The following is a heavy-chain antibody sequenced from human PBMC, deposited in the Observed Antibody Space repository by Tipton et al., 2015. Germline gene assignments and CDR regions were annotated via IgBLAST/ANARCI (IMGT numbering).Heavy chain of an antibody. CDR2: ISHSGNT. V-gene: IGHV4-38-2*01. CDR1: GYSISSGYY. D-gene: IGHD4-23*01. CDR3: ARARGRHGGLFDS. J-gene: IGHJ4*02. Sequence: LRLSCDVSGYSISSGYYWGWIRQPPGKGLEWIGSISHSGNTYYNPSLKSRVTMSRDTSKNQFSLKLTSVTAADTAVYYCARARGRHGGLFDSWGLGTLVTVSS.